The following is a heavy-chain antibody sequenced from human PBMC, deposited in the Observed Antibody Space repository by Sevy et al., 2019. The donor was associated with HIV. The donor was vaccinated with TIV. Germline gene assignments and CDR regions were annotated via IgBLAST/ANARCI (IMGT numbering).Heavy chain of an antibody. CDR3: ARAVTTGDGQGWNYSDS. J-gene: IGHJ4*02. V-gene: IGHV6-1*01. CDR1: GDSVSSTGAA. D-gene: IGHD4-17*01. CDR2: TYYRSKWYA. Sequence: SQTLSLTCGISGDSVSSTGAAWNWIRQSPSRGLEWLGRTYYRSKWYATYTVSVKSRLIINPDTSKNRFSLQLNSVTPVDAAVYYCARAVTTGDGQGWNYSDSWGQGTLVTVSS.